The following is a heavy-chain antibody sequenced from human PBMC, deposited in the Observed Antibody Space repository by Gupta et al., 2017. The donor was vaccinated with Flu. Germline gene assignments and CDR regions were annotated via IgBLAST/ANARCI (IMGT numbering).Heavy chain of an antibody. CDR1: GYPFTSYD. Sequence: QVQLVQSGAEVKKPGASVKVSCKASGYPFTSYDINWVRQATGQGLEWMGWMNPNNGQAGSAQKFQGRVTMTRDTSANTAYMELSALRSEDTAVYYCARGLRFPTGPDVLFDPWGQVTLVTVSS. CDR2: MNPNNGQA. CDR3: ARGLRFPTGPDVLFDP. D-gene: IGHD2-8*01. V-gene: IGHV1-8*01. J-gene: IGHJ5*02.